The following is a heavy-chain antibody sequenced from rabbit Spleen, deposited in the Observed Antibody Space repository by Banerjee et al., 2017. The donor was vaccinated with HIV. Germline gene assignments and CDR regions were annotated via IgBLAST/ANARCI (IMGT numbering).Heavy chain of an antibody. CDR2: IDPIFGNA. D-gene: IGHD2-1*01. CDR3: VRDQAGDADYGPYYLTL. CDR1: GFSFSSGYY. V-gene: IGHV1S43*01. Sequence: QQQLVESGGGLVKPGASLTLTCKASGFSFSSGYYMSWVRQAPGKGLEWIWYIDPIFGNAYDANWVNGRFPISSNNAQNTVFLQLTSLTAADTATYCCVRDQAGDADYGPYYLTLWGPGPLVTIS. J-gene: IGHJ4*01.